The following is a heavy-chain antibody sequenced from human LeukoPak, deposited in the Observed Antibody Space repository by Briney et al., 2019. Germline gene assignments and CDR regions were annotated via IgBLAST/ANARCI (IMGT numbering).Heavy chain of an antibody. CDR3: AKDPATRDGHGAWFDP. J-gene: IGHJ5*02. V-gene: IGHV3-43*02. Sequence: GGSLRPSCAASGFTFDDHAMHGVRHAPGKGLEWVSVISGDGGTIYYADSVKGRFTISRDNRKNCLYLLMNSLRTEDTALYHCAKDPATRDGHGAWFDPWGQGTLVTVSS. CDR1: GFTFDDHA. CDR2: ISGDGGTI. D-gene: IGHD5-24*01.